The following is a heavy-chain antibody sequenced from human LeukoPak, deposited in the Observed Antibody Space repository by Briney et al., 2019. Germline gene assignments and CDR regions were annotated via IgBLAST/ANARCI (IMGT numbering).Heavy chain of an antibody. CDR2: IIPIFGTA. Sequence: SVKVSCKASGGTFSSYAISWVRQAPGQGLEWMGGIIPIFGTANYAQKFQGRVTITTDESTSTAYMELSSLRSEDTAVYYCARDYRVVVPAATEYYYYYYMDVWGKGTTVTVSS. CDR1: GGTFSSYA. V-gene: IGHV1-69*05. CDR3: ARDYRVVVPAATEYYYYYYMDV. J-gene: IGHJ6*03. D-gene: IGHD2-2*01.